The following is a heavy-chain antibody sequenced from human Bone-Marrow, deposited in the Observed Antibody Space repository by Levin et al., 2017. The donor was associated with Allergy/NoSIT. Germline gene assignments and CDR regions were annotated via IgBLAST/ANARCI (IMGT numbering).Heavy chain of an antibody. CDR1: GYTFMTYS. Sequence: ASVKVSCKASGYTFMTYSIHWIRQAPGQGLEWMATINPSGPTTSSARNFEGRVTMTRDTSTGTVYMELNYLRSEDTAMYYCARDAGTYPLYYFDFWGQGTRVTVSS. V-gene: IGHV1-46*01. J-gene: IGHJ4*02. CDR3: ARDAGTYPLYYFDF. CDR2: INPSGPTT. D-gene: IGHD3-16*01.